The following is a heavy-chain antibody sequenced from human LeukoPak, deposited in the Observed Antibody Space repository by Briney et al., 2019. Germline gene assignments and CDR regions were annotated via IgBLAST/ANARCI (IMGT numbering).Heavy chain of an antibody. J-gene: IGHJ4*02. CDR1: GYTXTNYD. Sequence: ASVEVSCKASGYTXTNYDINWVRQAPGQGLEWMGWISAHNGNTNYAQKLQGRVTMTTDTSTSTAYMEMRSLRSDDTAVYYCARLAYGANYIDYWGQGTLVTVSS. CDR3: ARLAYGANYIDY. CDR2: ISAHNGNT. D-gene: IGHD4-17*01. V-gene: IGHV1-18*01.